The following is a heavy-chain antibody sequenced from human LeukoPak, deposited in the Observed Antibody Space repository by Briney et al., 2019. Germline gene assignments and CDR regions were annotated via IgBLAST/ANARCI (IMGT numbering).Heavy chain of an antibody. CDR2: IWYDGSKK. CDR3: ARGFGELSLGFDY. Sequence: GGSLRLSCAASGFTFSRYGMHWVRQAPGKGLEWVAVIWYDGSKKYYADSVKGRFTISRDNSKNTLYLQIISLRAEDTAAYYCARGFGELSLGFDYWGQGTLATVSS. CDR1: GFTFSRYG. V-gene: IGHV3-33*01. D-gene: IGHD3-10*01. J-gene: IGHJ4*02.